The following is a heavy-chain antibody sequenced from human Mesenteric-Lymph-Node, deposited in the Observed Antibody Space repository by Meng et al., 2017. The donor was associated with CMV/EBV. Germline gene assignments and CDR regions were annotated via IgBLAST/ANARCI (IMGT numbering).Heavy chain of an antibody. CDR1: GFTFDDYA. Sequence: SLKISCAASGFTFDDYAMHWVRQAPGKGLEWVSGISWNSGSIGYADSVKGRFTISRDNAKNSLYLQMNSLRAEDTALYYCAKGITIFGVVIDPDWFDPWGQGTLVTVSS. CDR3: AKGITIFGVVIDPDWFDP. V-gene: IGHV3-9*01. J-gene: IGHJ5*02. CDR2: ISWNSGSI. D-gene: IGHD3-3*01.